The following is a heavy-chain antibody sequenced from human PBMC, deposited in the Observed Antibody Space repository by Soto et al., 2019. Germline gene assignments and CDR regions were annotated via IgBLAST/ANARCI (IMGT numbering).Heavy chain of an antibody. Sequence: PSETLSLTCTVSGGSISSGGYYWSWIRQHPGKGLEWIRYIYYSGSTYYNPSLKSRVTISVDTSKNQFSLKLSSVTAADTAVYYCARVSGYCSSTSCLYYFDYWGQGTLVTVSS. CDR3: ARVSGYCSSTSCLYYFDY. D-gene: IGHD2-2*01. V-gene: IGHV4-31*03. J-gene: IGHJ4*02. CDR1: GGSISSGGYY. CDR2: IYYSGST.